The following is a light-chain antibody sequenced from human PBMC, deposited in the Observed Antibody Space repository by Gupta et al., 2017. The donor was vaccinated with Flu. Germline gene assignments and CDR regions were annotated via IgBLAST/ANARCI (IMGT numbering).Light chain of an antibody. CDR2: EGS. J-gene: IGLJ3*02. CDR1: SSDVGSYNL. V-gene: IGLV2-23*01. CDR3: FSNSGSSRRV. Sequence: QSALTQHASVSGSPGQSITIPCTGTSSDVGSYNLASWYQQHPGKAPKLMNYEGSKRPSGVSNRFSGSKSGNTASLTISVLQDEDEAEYCCFSNSGSSRRVYGGGTKLTVL.